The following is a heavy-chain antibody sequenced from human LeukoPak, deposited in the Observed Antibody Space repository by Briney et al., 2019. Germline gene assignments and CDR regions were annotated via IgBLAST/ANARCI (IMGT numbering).Heavy chain of an antibody. CDR1: GGSFSGYY. J-gene: IGHJ4*02. Sequence: SETLSLTCAVYGGSFSGYYWSWIRQPPGKGLEWIGEINHSGSTNYNPSLKSRVTISVDTSKNQFSLKLSSVTAADTAVYYCARGRGATVTNDDYWGQGTLVTVSS. CDR2: INHSGST. D-gene: IGHD4-17*01. CDR3: ARGRGATVTNDDY. V-gene: IGHV4-34*01.